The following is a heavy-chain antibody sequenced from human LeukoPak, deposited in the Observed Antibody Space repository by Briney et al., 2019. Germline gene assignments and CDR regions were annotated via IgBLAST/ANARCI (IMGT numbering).Heavy chain of an antibody. J-gene: IGHJ4*02. V-gene: IGHV1-46*01. CDR3: ARGPTVGTLTN. D-gene: IGHD4-23*01. CDR1: GYTFTSYY. Sequence: GASVKVSCKASGYTFTSYYMHWVRQAPGQGLEWMGIINPSGGSTSYAQKFQGRVTMTRDMSTSTAYMELSSLRSEDTAVYYCARGPTVGTLTNWGQGTLVTVSS. CDR2: INPSGGST.